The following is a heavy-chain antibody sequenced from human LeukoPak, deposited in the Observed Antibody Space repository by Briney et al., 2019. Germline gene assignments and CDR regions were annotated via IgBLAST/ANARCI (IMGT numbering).Heavy chain of an antibody. Sequence: GGSLRLSCAASRLTISSYAMSWVRQAPGKGLEWASGISGNGGGTSYADSVKGRFTIYRDNSKNTLYLQMNSLRVGDTAVYYCAKSFGYSRSWFDNWGQGTLLTVSS. J-gene: IGHJ4*02. CDR2: ISGNGGGT. V-gene: IGHV3-23*01. CDR1: RLTISSYA. CDR3: AKSFGYSRSWFDN. D-gene: IGHD6-13*01.